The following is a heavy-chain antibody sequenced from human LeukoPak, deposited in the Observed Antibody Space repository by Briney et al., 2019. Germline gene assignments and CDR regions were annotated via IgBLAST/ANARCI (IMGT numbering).Heavy chain of an antibody. CDR2: INPNRGGT. D-gene: IGHD1-1*01. CDR1: GYTFTRYY. Sequence: ASVKVSCKASGYTFTRYYMHWVRQAPGQRLEWMGWINPNRGGTNYAQKFQGRVNMTRDTSIRPAYMELSRLRSDDTAVYYCARERHNWNAKWFDPWGQGTLVTVSS. V-gene: IGHV1-2*02. J-gene: IGHJ5*02. CDR3: ARERHNWNAKWFDP.